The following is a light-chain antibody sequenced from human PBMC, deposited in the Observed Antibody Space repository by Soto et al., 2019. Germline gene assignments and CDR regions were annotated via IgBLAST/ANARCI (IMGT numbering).Light chain of an antibody. V-gene: IGKV3-20*01. CDR2: YGX. CDR3: RQTFSAPSST. Sequence: IVLTQCAGSLCLSPGERATLSCRARQCLSGTYLAGYEQKPGQAPRLLXXYGXCRGTGVLERFSGSGSGRDFTINISSLHPEEVATYYCRQTFSAPSSTFGQGTRLEIK. CDR1: QCLSGTY. J-gene: IGKJ5*01.